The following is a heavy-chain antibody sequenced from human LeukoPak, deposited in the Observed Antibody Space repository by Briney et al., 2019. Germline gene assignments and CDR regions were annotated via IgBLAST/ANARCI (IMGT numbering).Heavy chain of an antibody. V-gene: IGHV1-2*02. CDR3: AREMNYDDYRTSDY. CDR1: GYTFTGYY. D-gene: IGHD4-17*01. CDR2: IDSNSGGT. J-gene: IGHJ4*02. Sequence: SVKVSCKSSGYTFTGYYMHWVRQAPGQGFEWMGRIDSNSGGTNYAQNFQGRVTMTRDTSISTVYMELISLRSDDTAVYYCAREMNYDDYRTSDYWGQGTLVTVSS.